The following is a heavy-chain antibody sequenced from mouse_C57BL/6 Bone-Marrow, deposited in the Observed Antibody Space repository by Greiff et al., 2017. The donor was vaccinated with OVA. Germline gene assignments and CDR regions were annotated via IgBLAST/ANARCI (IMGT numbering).Heavy chain of an antibody. V-gene: IGHV1-53*01. Sequence: VQLQQPGTELVKPGASGYTFTSYWMHWVKQRPGQGLEWIGNINPSNGGTNYNEKFKSKATLTVDKSSSTAYMQLSSLTSEDSAVYYCARGAAQANYYAMDYWGQGTSVTVSS. CDR2: INPSNGGT. CDR1: GYTFTSYW. D-gene: IGHD3-2*02. J-gene: IGHJ4*01. CDR3: ARGAAQANYYAMDY.